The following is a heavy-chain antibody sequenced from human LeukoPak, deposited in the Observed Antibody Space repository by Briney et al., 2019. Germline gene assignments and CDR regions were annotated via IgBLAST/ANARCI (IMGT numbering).Heavy chain of an antibody. V-gene: IGHV4-39*01. Sequence: SETLSLTCTVSGGSISSSSYYWGWIRQPPGKGLEWIGSIYYSGGTYYNPSLKSRVTISVDTSKNQFSLKLSSVTAADTAVYYCARGTLGNYASYRFDPWGQGTLVTVSS. CDR2: IYYSGGT. CDR3: ARGTLGNYASYRFDP. CDR1: GGSISSSSYY. J-gene: IGHJ5*02. D-gene: IGHD1-7*01.